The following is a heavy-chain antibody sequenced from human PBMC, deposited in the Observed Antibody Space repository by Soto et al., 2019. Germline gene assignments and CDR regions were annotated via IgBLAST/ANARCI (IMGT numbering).Heavy chain of an antibody. CDR1: GFTFSSYA. Sequence: PGGSLRLSCAASGFTFSSYAMSWVRQAPGKGLEWVSAISGSGGSTYYADSVTGRFTISRDNSKNTLYLQMNSLRAEDTAVYYCAKVWYSSGWSNFDYWGQGTLVTGAS. CDR3: AKVWYSSGWSNFDY. J-gene: IGHJ4*02. D-gene: IGHD6-19*01. V-gene: IGHV3-23*01. CDR2: ISGSGGST.